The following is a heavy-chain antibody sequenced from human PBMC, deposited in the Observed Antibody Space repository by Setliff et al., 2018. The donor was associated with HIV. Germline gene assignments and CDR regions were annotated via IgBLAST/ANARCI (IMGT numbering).Heavy chain of an antibody. CDR1: GGTFSSYA. CDR3: ARGHSHGYGYSGSYGPFDI. V-gene: IGHV1-69*05. D-gene: IGHD1-26*01. Sequence: SVKVSCKASGGTFSSYAINWVRQAPGQGLEWMGGIIPMFGTLNFAQKFQGRVTITTDESTSTAYMELNSLRSEDTAAYYCARGHSHGYGYSGSYGPFDIWGQGTMVTVS. J-gene: IGHJ3*02. CDR2: IIPMFGTL.